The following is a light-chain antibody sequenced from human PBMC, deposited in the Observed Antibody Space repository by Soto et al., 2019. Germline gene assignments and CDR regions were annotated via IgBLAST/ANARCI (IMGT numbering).Light chain of an antibody. CDR3: QQYYSNPELT. Sequence: IVTTQSPDSLAVSLGERATINCKSSQSLLYSSNNKNYLAWFQHKPGQPPKLLLYWASTRESGVPDRFSGSGSGTDFTLTISSLQAEDVAVYYCQQYYSNPELTFGGGTKVDIK. V-gene: IGKV4-1*01. CDR1: QSLLYSSNNKNY. CDR2: WAS. J-gene: IGKJ4*01.